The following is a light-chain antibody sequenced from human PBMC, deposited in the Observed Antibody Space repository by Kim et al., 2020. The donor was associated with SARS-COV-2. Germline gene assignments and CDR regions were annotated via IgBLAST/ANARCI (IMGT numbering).Light chain of an antibody. V-gene: IGKV3D-15*01. CDR3: QQYNDWPLT. CDR1: QSIGTD. CDR2: HAF. Sequence: LSPGESATLSCTASQSIGTDLAWYQQKPGQAPRLLIYHAFTRATGIPARISGSGSGTEFTLTISSLQSEDFAVYYCQQYNDWPLTFGGGTKVDIK. J-gene: IGKJ4*01.